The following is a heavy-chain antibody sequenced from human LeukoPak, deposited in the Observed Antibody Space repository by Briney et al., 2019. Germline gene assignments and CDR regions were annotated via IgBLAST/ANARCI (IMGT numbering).Heavy chain of an antibody. J-gene: IGHJ4*02. Sequence: GGSLRLSCAASGFTFSSYSMNWVRQAPGKGLEWVSSISSSSSYIYYADSVKGRFTISRDNAKNSLYLQMNSLRAEDTAVYYCARDFREPLLSSGYRADYWGQGTLVTVSS. V-gene: IGHV3-21*01. D-gene: IGHD3-22*01. CDR3: ARDFREPLLSSGYRADY. CDR2: ISSSSSYI. CDR1: GFTFSSYS.